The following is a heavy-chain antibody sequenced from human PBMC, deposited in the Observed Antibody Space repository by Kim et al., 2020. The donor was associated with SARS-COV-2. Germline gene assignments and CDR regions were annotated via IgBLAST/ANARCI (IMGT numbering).Heavy chain of an antibody. CDR1: GGSISSYY. J-gene: IGHJ6*03. Sequence: SETLSLTCTVSGGSISSYYWSWIRQPPGKGLEWIGYIYYSGSTNYNPSLKSRVTISVDTSKNQFSLKLSSVTAADTAVYYCARTLRFSLYYYMDVWGKGTTVTVSS. V-gene: IGHV4-59*08. D-gene: IGHD3-3*01. CDR3: ARTLRFSLYYYMDV. CDR2: IYYSGST.